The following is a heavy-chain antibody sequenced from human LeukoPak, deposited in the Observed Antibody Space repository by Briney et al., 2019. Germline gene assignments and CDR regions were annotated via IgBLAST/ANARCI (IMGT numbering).Heavy chain of an antibody. J-gene: IGHJ5*02. Sequence: SETLSLTCTVSGYSISSGYYWGWIRQPPGKGLEWIGSIYHSGSTYYNPSLKSRVTISVDTSKNQFSLKLSSVTAADTAVYYCARKLAMVRGVELGFDPWGQGTLVTVSS. CDR3: ARKLAMVRGVELGFDP. CDR1: GYSISSGYY. V-gene: IGHV4-38-2*02. D-gene: IGHD3-10*01. CDR2: IYHSGST.